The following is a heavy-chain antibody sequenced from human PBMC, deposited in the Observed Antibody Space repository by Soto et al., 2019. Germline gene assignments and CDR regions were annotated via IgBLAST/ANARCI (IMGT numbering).Heavy chain of an antibody. CDR3: ARHEGWTGPDQ. D-gene: IGHD2-8*02. CDR2: IFHDGNT. CDR1: AASIGSVGW. J-gene: IGHJ5*02. V-gene: IGHV4-4*02. Sequence: SETLSLTCAVSAASIGSVGWWSWFRQPPGKGLEWIAEIFHDGNTNYSPSLKSRVTISVDKSQNQFSLNVYSVTAADTAVYYCARHEGWTGPDQWGQGTLVTVSS.